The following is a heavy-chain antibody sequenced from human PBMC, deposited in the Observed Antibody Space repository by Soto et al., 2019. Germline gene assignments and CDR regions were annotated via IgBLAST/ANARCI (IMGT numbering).Heavy chain of an antibody. J-gene: IGHJ4*02. CDR3: AKDSNKYSSSLRGRYFDY. V-gene: IGHV3-23*01. D-gene: IGHD4-4*01. CDR2: ISGGGSNT. CDR1: GFPFSSYV. Sequence: WGSLRLSCAASGFPFSSYVMSWVRQAPGKGLEWVSGISGGGSNTFYADYVKGRFTISRDNSKNTLLLQMNSLGAEDTAVYYCAKDSNKYSSSLRGRYFDYWGQGIGVTVSS.